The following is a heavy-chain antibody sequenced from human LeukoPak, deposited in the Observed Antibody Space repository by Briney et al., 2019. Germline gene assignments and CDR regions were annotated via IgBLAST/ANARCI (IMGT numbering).Heavy chain of an antibody. V-gene: IGHV3-66*01. J-gene: IGHJ4*02. Sequence: WGSLRLFCAASGFTVKDNFMSWVRQAPGKGLEWVSVLYSGGATYYADSVKGRFTISRDNSKNIVFLQMNDLRTEDTAFYYCTRDSANYHFAYWGQGALVTVSS. CDR2: LYSGGAT. CDR3: TRDSANYHFAY. CDR1: GFTVKDNF. D-gene: IGHD4/OR15-4a*01.